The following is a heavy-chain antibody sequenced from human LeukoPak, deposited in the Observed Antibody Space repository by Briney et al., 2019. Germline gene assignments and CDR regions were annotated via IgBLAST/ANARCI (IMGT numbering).Heavy chain of an antibody. CDR1: GFTFNNYD. J-gene: IGHJ6*03. CDR2: ITTSSSYT. CDR3: ARDPYSGAYGDTYYYFMDV. V-gene: IGHV3-21*01. D-gene: IGHD1-26*01. Sequence: GGTLRLSCAASGFTFNNYDITWVRQAPGKGLEWISSITTSSSYTFYADSVKGRFTISRDNARNSLYLQMNSLTAEDTAVYYCARDPYSGAYGDTYYYFMDVWGKGTTVTISS.